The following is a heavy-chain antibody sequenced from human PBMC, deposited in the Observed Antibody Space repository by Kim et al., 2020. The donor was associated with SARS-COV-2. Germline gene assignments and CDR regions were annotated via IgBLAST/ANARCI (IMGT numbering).Heavy chain of an antibody. CDR1: GFTFSSYW. CDR2: IKQDGSEK. V-gene: IGHV3-7*01. CDR3: ARGDSSGYLRWVHNWFDP. Sequence: GGSLRLSCAASGFTFSSYWMSWVRQAPGKGLEWVANIKQDGSEKYYVDSVKGRFTISRDNAKNSLYLQMNSLRAEDTAVYYCARGDSSGYLRWVHNWFDPWGQGTLVTVSS. J-gene: IGHJ5*02. D-gene: IGHD3-22*01.